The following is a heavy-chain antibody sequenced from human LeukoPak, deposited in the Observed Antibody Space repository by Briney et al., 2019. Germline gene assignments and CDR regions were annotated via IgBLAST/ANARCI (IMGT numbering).Heavy chain of an antibody. D-gene: IGHD6-13*01. CDR3: ARVSAASFDY. J-gene: IGHJ4*02. V-gene: IGHV4-59*01. Sequence: SETLSLTCTVSGGSISSYYWSWIRQPPGKGLEWIGYIYYSGSTNYNPSLKSRVTISVDTSKNQFSLKLSSVAAADTAVYYCARVSAASFDYWGQGTLVTVSS. CDR1: GGSISSYY. CDR2: IYYSGST.